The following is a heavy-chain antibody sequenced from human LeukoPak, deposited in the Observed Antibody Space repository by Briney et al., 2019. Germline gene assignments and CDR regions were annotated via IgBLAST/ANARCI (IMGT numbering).Heavy chain of an antibody. D-gene: IGHD6-6*01. CDR1: GGSFSGYY. J-gene: IGHJ4*02. V-gene: IGHV4-59*01. Sequence: SETLSLTCAVYGGSFSGYYWSWIRQPPGKGLEWTGYIYYSGSTNYNPSLKSRVTISVDTSKNQFSLKLSSVTAADTAVYYCARDSGSEYYFDYWGQGTLVTVSS. CDR2: IYYSGST. CDR3: ARDSGSEYYFDY.